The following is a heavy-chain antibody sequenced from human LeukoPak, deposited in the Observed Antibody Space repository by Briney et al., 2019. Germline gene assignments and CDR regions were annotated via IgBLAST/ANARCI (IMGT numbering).Heavy chain of an antibody. CDR2: ISSSSSTI. CDR3: ARDRDYYDSSGDPPGSC. V-gene: IGHV3-48*01. D-gene: IGHD3-22*01. Sequence: GGSLRLSCVGFGFTFSNYNLNWVRQAPGKGLEWVSYISSSSSTIYYADSVKGRFTISRDNAKNSLYLQMNSLRAEDTAVYYCARDRDYYDSSGDPPGSCWGQGTLVTVSS. CDR1: GFTFSNYN. J-gene: IGHJ4*02.